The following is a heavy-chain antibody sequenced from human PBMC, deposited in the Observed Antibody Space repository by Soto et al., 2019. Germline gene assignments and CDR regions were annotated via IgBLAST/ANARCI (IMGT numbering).Heavy chain of an antibody. CDR1: GFTFSSYG. CDR3: ARGGGITMFWGVMRYNWFGP. CDR2: LRYDGSNK. D-gene: IGHD3-10*01. J-gene: IGHJ5*02. Sequence: QVQLVESGGGVVQPGRSLRLSCAASGFTFSSYGMHWVRQAPGKGLEWVAVLRYDGSNKYYADPVKGRFTISRDNSKNTLFRQMDSLRAEDTAVYYCARGGGITMFWGVMRYNWFGPWGQGTLVTVSS. V-gene: IGHV3-33*01.